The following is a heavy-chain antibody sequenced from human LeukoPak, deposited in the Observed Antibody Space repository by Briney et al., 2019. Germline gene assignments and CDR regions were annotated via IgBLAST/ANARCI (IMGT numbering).Heavy chain of an antibody. CDR3: AKDRCSSSWFDGNDI. CDR1: GFIFSTCA. CDR2: ISGNGGTT. V-gene: IGHV3-23*01. D-gene: IGHD6-13*01. Sequence: GGSLRLSCTASGFIFSTCAMSWVRQAPGKGLEWVSDISGNGGTTYYADSVKGRFTISRDNSKSTVCLQMHSLRAEDTAVYYCAKDRCSSSWFDGNDIWGQGTMVTDSS. J-gene: IGHJ3*02.